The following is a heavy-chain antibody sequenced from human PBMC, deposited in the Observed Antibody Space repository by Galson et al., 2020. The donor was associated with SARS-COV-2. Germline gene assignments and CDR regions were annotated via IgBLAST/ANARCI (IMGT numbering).Heavy chain of an antibody. V-gene: IGHV3-13*01. J-gene: IGHJ6*01. CDR3: ARGKFYDFWSGYYASDHYFMDV. Sequence: GGSLRLSCVASGLTLRPYDMHWVRQVPGKGLEWVAGIGVAGDTSYPDSVKGRFTISRESAKNSLYLQMNSLRAGDTAVYFCARGKFYDFWSGYYASDHYFMDVWGQGTTVTVSS. CDR2: IGVAGDT. D-gene: IGHD3-3*01. CDR1: GLTLRPYD.